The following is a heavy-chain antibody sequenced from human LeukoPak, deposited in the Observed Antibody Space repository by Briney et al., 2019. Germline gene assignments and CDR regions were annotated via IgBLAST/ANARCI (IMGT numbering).Heavy chain of an antibody. D-gene: IGHD2-21*02. CDR3: ARGRGTDCGLVGDY. Sequence: SGGSLRLSCAASGFTFDDYGMSWVRQGPGKGLEWVSGINWNGGRTGYADSVKGRFTISRDNAKNSLYLQMNGLRVEDTATYYCARGRGTDCGLVGDYWGQGTLVTVSS. CDR1: GFTFDDYG. V-gene: IGHV3-20*04. J-gene: IGHJ4*02. CDR2: INWNGGRT.